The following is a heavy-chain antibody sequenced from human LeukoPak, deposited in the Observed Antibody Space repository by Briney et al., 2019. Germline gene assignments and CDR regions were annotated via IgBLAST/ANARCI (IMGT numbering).Heavy chain of an antibody. CDR3: AKDMGYCSSTSCHGGYMDV. CDR2: ISWNSGSI. J-gene: IGHJ6*03. CDR1: GFTFDDYA. Sequence: GGSLRLSCAASGFTFDDYAMHWVRQAPGKGLEWVSGISWNSGSIGYADSVKGRFTISRDNAKNSLYLQMNSLRAEDMALYYCAKDMGYCSSTSCHGGYMDVWGKGTTVTVSS. V-gene: IGHV3-9*03. D-gene: IGHD2-2*01.